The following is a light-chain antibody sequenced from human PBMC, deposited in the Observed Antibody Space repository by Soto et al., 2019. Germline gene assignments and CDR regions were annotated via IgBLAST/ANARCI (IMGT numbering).Light chain of an antibody. CDR3: SSYPSSSIDYV. CDR1: SSDVGGYNY. Sequence: QSALTQPASVSGSPGQSITISCTGTSSDVGGYNYVSWYQQHPGKAPKLMIYEVRNRPSGVSNRFSGSKSGNTASLTISGLQAEDEADYYCSSYPSSSIDYVCGTGTKVTVL. J-gene: IGLJ1*01. CDR2: EVR. V-gene: IGLV2-14*01.